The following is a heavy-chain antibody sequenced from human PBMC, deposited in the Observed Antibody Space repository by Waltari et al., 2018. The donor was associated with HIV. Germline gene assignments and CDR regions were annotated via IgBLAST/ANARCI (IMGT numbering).Heavy chain of an antibody. J-gene: IGHJ6*02. Sequence: EVQLVESGGGLVKPGGSLRLSCAASGFTFSRYSMYWVRPAPGKGLEWVSSISRSSIYIYYADSVKGRFTISRDNAKNSLYLQMNSLRAEDTAVYYCARDSLYGSAYYGMDVWGQGTTVTVSS. D-gene: IGHD3-10*01. CDR3: ARDSLYGSAYYGMDV. CDR2: ISRSSIYI. V-gene: IGHV3-21*01. CDR1: GFTFSRYS.